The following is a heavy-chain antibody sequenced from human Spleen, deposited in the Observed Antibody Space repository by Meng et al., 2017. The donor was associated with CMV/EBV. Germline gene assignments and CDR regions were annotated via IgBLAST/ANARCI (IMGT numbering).Heavy chain of an antibody. Sequence: SKTLSLTCTVSGASISSSNYYWGWIRQPQGKGLEWIGSIYYSGNIYYDPSLRSRVTISVDTSKSQVSLKLSSVTAADTAVYYCARLKVVDWIYYGMDVWGQGTTVTVSS. D-gene: IGHD3-9*01. CDR3: ARLKVVDWIYYGMDV. V-gene: IGHV4-39*07. CDR1: GASISSSNYY. J-gene: IGHJ6*02. CDR2: IYYSGNI.